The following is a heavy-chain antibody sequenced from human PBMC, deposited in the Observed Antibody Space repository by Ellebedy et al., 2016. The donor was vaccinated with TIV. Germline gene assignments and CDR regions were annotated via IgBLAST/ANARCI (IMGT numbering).Heavy chain of an antibody. CDR2: IYHSGST. J-gene: IGHJ6*03. CDR1: GYSISSGYY. V-gene: IGHV4-38-2*02. Sequence: SETLSLTXTVSGYSISSGYYWGWIRQPPGKGLEWIGSIYHSGSTYYNPSLKSRVTISVDTSKNQFSLKLSSVTAADTAVYYCAGQHLERGEYYYYMDVWGKGTTVTVSS. CDR3: AGQHLERGEYYYYMDV. D-gene: IGHD3-16*01.